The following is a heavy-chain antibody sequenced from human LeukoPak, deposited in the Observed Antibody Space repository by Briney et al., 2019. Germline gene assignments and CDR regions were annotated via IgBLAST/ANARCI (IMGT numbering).Heavy chain of an antibody. Sequence: GGSLRLSCAASGSTFSSYNVNWVRQAPGKGLEWVSYITSSSSTIYYADSVKGRFTISRDNAKNSLYLQMNSLRDEDTAVYYCAREYSSSSGSVSDYWGQGTLVTVSS. CDR2: ITSSSSTI. V-gene: IGHV3-48*02. J-gene: IGHJ4*02. D-gene: IGHD6-6*01. CDR3: AREYSSSSGSVSDY. CDR1: GSTFSSYN.